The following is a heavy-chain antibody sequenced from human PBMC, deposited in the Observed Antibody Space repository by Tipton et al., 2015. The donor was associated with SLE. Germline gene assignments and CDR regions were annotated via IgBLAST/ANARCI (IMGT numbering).Heavy chain of an antibody. D-gene: IGHD1-26*01. Sequence: SLRLSCAASGFTFSNYGMHWVRQAPGKGLEWVAFIRYDGTKKYYADSVRGRFTISSVKGRFTISRDNSNNTLYLQMTSLRADDTAVYYCAEGLLTRSYGDALDIWGQGTVVTVSS. CDR1: GFTFSNYG. CDR3: AEGLLTRSYGDALDI. J-gene: IGHJ3*02. V-gene: IGHV3-30*02. CDR2: IRYDGTKK.